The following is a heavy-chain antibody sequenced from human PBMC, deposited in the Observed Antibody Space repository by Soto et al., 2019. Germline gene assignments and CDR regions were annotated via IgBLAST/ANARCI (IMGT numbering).Heavy chain of an antibody. V-gene: IGHV5-51*01. CDR1: DYIFLNYL. D-gene: IGHD3-3*02. CDR3: ARHAQKRMDASIPGFYYGIDV. J-gene: IGHJ6*01. Sequence: GESLKISCTIPDYIFLNYLIGWVRQKPGKGPEWMGIIYPRDSDTKYSPSFQGQVTISADKSLSTAYLQWSSLKASDSAIYYCARHAQKRMDASIPGFYYGIDVWGQGTTVTVSS. CDR2: IYPRDSDT.